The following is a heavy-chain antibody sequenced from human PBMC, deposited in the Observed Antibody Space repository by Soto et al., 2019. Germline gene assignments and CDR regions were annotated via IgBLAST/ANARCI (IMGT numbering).Heavy chain of an antibody. Sequence: QVQLVQSGAEVKKPGSSVKVSCKASGGTFSSYAISWGRTAPGQGLEWMGGIIPIFATANYANKFQGGVTMTAEEYTSTAYMELVSLRSEDTAVDYCARERAIYGTHVRLYYYYGMDVWGQGTTVTVSS. J-gene: IGHJ6*02. CDR1: GGTFSSYA. V-gene: IGHV1-69*01. CDR3: ARERAIYGTHVRLYYYYGMDV. D-gene: IGHD3-10*01. CDR2: IIPIFATA.